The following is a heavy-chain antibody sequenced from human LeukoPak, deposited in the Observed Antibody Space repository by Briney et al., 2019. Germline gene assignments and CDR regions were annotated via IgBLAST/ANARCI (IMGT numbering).Heavy chain of an antibody. J-gene: IGHJ4*02. CDR3: AKDKHGAIRVGATFDY. V-gene: IGHV3-9*03. D-gene: IGHD1-26*01. Sequence: HPGRSLRLSCAASGFTFDDYAMHWVRQAPGKGLEWVSGISWNSGSIGYADSVKGRFTISRDNAKNSLYLQMNSLRADDMALYYCAKDKHGAIRVGATFDYWGQGTLVTVSS. CDR2: ISWNSGSI. CDR1: GFTFDDYA.